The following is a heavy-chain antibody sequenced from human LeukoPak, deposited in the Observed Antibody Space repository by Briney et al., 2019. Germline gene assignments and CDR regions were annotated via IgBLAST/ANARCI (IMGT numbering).Heavy chain of an antibody. V-gene: IGHV3-21*01. J-gene: IGHJ4*02. CDR2: ISSSSSYI. CDR3: ARVKIFGVVMAYDY. D-gene: IGHD3-3*01. CDR1: GFTFSSYE. Sequence: PGGSLRLSCAASGFTFSSYEMNWVRQAPGKGLEWVSSISSSSSYIYYADSVKGRFTISRDNAKNSLYLRMNSLRAEDTAVYYCARVKIFGVVMAYDYWGQGTLVTVSS.